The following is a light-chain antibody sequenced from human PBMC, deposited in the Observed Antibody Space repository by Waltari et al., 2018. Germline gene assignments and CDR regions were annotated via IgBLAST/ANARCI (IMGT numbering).Light chain of an antibody. CDR3: QHYSGYPRA. CDR1: QSIGSW. V-gene: IGKV1-5*03. J-gene: IGKJ2*01. CDR2: KAS. Sequence: DIQMTQSPSTLSASVEDSVTITCRASQSIGSWLAWYQQKPGKAPKLLIYKASTLESGVPSRFSGSGSGTEFTLTISGLQPDDFATYRCQHYSGYPRAFGQGTKLEIK.